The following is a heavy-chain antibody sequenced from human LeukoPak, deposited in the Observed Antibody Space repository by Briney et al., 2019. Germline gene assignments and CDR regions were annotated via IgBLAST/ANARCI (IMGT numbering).Heavy chain of an antibody. CDR2: IYNSGST. J-gene: IGHJ4*02. V-gene: IGHV4-4*07. Sequence: SETLSLTCTVSGGSISSYYWSWIRQPAGKGLEWIGRIYNSGSTNYNPSLMCRVTMSVATSKNQFFLHLCSVTAADTAVYYCARSAFLVTAPGLYYFDYWGQGTLVTVSS. CDR3: ARSAFLVTAPGLYYFDY. CDR1: GGSISSYY. D-gene: IGHD6-13*01.